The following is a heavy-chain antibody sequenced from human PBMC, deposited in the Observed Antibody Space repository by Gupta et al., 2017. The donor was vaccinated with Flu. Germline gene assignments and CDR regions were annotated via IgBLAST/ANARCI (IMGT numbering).Heavy chain of an antibody. Sequence: AWMRWVRQVPGKGLEWLGRIRSRADGGATDYAEAVKGRFSISRDDSRNTLFLQMSSLIADDSAVYYCTTEGPIVGALYFDFWGQGALVTVSS. CDR2: IRSRADGGAT. CDR3: TTEGPIVGALYFDF. J-gene: IGHJ4*02. V-gene: IGHV3-15*01. CDR1: AW. D-gene: IGHD1-26*01.